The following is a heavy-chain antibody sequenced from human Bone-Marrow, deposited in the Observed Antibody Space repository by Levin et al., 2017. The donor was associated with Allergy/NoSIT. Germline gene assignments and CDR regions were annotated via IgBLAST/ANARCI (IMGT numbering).Heavy chain of an antibody. CDR3: ATGFLGAMTYNI. CDR1: DFTFSNFY. J-gene: IGHJ4*02. Sequence: GGSLRLSCEVFDFTFSNFYMSWVRQAPGKGLEWVSVIYNDGRTYYADSVKGRLTLSRDKSANTVYLQMNGLRGEDTAVYYCATGFLGAMTYNIWGQGTQVTVS. V-gene: IGHV3-53*01. CDR2: IYNDGRT. D-gene: IGHD1-26*01.